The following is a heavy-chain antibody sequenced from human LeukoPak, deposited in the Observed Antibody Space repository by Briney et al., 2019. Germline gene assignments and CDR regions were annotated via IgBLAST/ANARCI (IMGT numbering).Heavy chain of an antibody. CDR1: GYTFTSYW. V-gene: IGHV5-51*01. J-gene: IGHJ6*03. D-gene: IGHD1-26*01. Sequence: GESLKISCKGSGYTFTSYWIGWVRQMPGKGLEWMGIIYPGDSDTRYSPSFQGQVTISADKSVSTAYLQWSSLKASDTAMYYCARQGGSYYYYMDVWGKGTTVTVSS. CDR2: IYPGDSDT. CDR3: ARQGGSYYYYMDV.